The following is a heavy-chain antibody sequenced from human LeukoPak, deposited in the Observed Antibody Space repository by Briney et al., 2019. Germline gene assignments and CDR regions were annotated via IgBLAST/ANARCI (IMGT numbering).Heavy chain of an antibody. Sequence: ASVTVSCTASGYTSTTYDINWVRQTTGHGLEWMGWMNPNSGNTGYAQRFQGRVTMTRNSSISTAYMDLSSLGSEDTAVYYCARATGKDILTGRKLDYWGQGTLVTVSS. D-gene: IGHD3-9*01. J-gene: IGHJ4*02. CDR3: ARATGKDILTGRKLDY. CDR2: MNPNSGNT. CDR1: GYTSTTYD. V-gene: IGHV1-8*01.